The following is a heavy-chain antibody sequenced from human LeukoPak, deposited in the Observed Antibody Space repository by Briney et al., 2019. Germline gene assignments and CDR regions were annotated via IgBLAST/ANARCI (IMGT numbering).Heavy chain of an antibody. Sequence: ASVKVSCKASGYAFTSYGISWVRQAPGQGREWMGWISAYNGKTNYAQKLQGRVTITTDTYTSKAYMELRSLRSDDTAVYYCARDYDSSGYYLTTFYYWGQGTLVTVSS. D-gene: IGHD3-22*01. CDR2: ISAYNGKT. V-gene: IGHV1-18*01. J-gene: IGHJ4*02. CDR3: ARDYDSSGYYLTTFYY. CDR1: GYAFTSYG.